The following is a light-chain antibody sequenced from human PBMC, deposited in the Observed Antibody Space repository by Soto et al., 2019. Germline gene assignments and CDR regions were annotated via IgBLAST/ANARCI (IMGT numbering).Light chain of an antibody. CDR2: SNN. CDR1: SSNIGSNT. V-gene: IGLV1-44*01. J-gene: IGLJ2*01. CDR3: AAWDDSLNGVV. Sequence: QSVLTQPPSASGTPGQRVTISCSGSSSNIGSNTVNWYQQLLGTAPKLLIYSNNQRPSGVPDRFSGSKSGPSASLAISGLESEDEDYYYCAAWDDSLNGVVFGGGTKLTVL.